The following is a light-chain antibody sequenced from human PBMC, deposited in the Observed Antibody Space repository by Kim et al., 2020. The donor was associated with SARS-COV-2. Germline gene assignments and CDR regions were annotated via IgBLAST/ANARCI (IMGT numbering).Light chain of an antibody. CDR2: YDS. CDR1: NIGSKS. J-gene: IGLJ2*01. CDR3: QVWDSSSDHPDVV. V-gene: IGLV3-21*04. Sequence: GKTARLTCGGNNIGSKSVHWYQQKPGQAPVLVIYYDSDRPSGIPERFSGSNSGNTATLTISRVEAGDEADYYCQVWDSSSDHPDVVFGGGTKLTVL.